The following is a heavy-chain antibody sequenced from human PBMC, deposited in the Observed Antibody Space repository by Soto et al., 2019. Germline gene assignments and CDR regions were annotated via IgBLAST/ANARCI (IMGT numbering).Heavy chain of an antibody. D-gene: IGHD6-13*01. V-gene: IGHV3-30*18. CDR3: AKDSGKQQLVPGGWFDP. J-gene: IGHJ5*02. CDR2: ISYDGSNK. Sequence: GGSLRLSCAASGFTFSSYGMHWVRQAPGKGLEGVAVISYDGSNKYYADSVKGRFTISRDNSKNTLYLQMNSLRAEDTAVYYCAKDSGKQQLVPGGWFDPWGQGTLVTVSS. CDR1: GFTFSSYG.